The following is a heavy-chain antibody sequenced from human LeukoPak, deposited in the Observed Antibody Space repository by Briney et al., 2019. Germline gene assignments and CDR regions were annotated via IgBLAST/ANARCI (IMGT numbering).Heavy chain of an antibody. CDR2: IYYSGST. Sequence: SEALSLTCVVSGGSVSGYYWGWIRQPPGKGLEWIGYIYYSGSTNYNPSLKSRVTISVDTSKNQFSLKLSSVTAADTAVYYCAGSIAAAGTRPFDYWGQGTLVTVSS. J-gene: IGHJ4*02. CDR3: AGSIAAAGTRPFDY. V-gene: IGHV4-59*02. D-gene: IGHD6-13*01. CDR1: GGSVSGYY.